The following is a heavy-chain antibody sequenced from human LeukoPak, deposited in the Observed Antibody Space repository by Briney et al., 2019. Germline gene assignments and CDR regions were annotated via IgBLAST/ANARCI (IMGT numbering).Heavy chain of an antibody. CDR1: GFTFSSYW. V-gene: IGHV3-7*01. Sequence: GGSLRLSCAASGFTFSSYWMSWVRQAPGKGLEWVANIKQDGSEKYYVDSVKGRFTISRDNAKNSLYLQMNSLRAEDTAVYYCASSADIVVVPAAHEGDYWGQGTLVTVSS. J-gene: IGHJ4*02. CDR3: ASSADIVVVPAAHEGDY. D-gene: IGHD2-2*01. CDR2: IKQDGSEK.